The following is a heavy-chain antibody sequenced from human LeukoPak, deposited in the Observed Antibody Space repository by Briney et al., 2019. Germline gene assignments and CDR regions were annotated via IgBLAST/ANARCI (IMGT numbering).Heavy chain of an antibody. CDR2: IYSGGST. CDR1: GFTFSSYA. V-gene: IGHV3-53*01. Sequence: GGSLRLSCAASGFTFSSYAMSWVRQAPGKGLEWVSAIYSGGSTYYADPVKGRFTISRDNSKNTLYLQMNSLRAEDTAVYYCARENRLRWYYFDYWGQGTLVTVSS. D-gene: IGHD1-14*01. J-gene: IGHJ4*02. CDR3: ARENRLRWYYFDY.